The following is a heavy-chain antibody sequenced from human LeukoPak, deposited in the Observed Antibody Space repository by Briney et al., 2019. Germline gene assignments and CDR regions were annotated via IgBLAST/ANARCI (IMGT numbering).Heavy chain of an antibody. CDR3: AKSYSSTWPSPDVDY. V-gene: IGHV3-30*18. CDR2: ISFDASNI. CDR1: GFTFSTYG. J-gene: IGHJ4*02. Sequence: PGGSLRLSCAASGFTFSTYGMHWVRQAPGKGLEWVAVISFDASNIYYAGSVKGRFTISRDNSKKTDYLQMNSLRAEDTAVYYCAKSYSSTWPSPDVDYWGQGTLVTVSS. D-gene: IGHD6-13*01.